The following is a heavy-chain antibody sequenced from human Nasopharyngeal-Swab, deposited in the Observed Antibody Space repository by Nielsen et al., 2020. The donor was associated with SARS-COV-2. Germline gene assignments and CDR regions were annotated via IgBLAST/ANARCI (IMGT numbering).Heavy chain of an antibody. V-gene: IGHV1-3*01. CDR2: INGGNGST. CDR1: GYTFSSYA. D-gene: IGHD3-3*01. CDR3: AMQLPIFDFDFWSGLAY. J-gene: IGHJ4*02. Sequence: ASMKVSCKASGYTFSSYAMHWVHQAPGQGLEWMGWINGGNGSTKYSQRFQGRVTISRDTSANTAYMDLTSLRSEDTAVYYCAMQLPIFDFDFWSGLAYWGQGTLVTVSS.